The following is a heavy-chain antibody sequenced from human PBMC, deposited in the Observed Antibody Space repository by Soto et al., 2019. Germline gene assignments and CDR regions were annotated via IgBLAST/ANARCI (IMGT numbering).Heavy chain of an antibody. CDR2: IWYDGSNK. Sequence: QVQLVEPGGGVVQPGRSLRLSCAASGFTFSSYGMHWVRQAPGKGLEWVAVIWYDGSNKYYADSVKGRFTISRDNSKNTLYLKMNSLRAEDTAVYYCARGSIAARDWFDPWGQGTLVTVSS. J-gene: IGHJ5*02. CDR1: GFTFSSYG. D-gene: IGHD6-6*01. V-gene: IGHV3-33*01. CDR3: ARGSIAARDWFDP.